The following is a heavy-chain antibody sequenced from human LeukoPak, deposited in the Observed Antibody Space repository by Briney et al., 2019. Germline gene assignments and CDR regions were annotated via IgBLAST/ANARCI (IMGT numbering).Heavy chain of an antibody. Sequence: PGRSLRLSCAASGFIFSNYAMHWVRQTPGKGLEWVAVISSDGSNNYYADSVKGRFTISRDNSKNTLYVQMNSLKTEDTAVYYCARDLDGLDVWGQGTTVTVSS. J-gene: IGHJ6*02. V-gene: IGHV3-30-3*01. CDR2: ISSDGSNN. CDR3: ARDLDGLDV. CDR1: GFIFSNYA.